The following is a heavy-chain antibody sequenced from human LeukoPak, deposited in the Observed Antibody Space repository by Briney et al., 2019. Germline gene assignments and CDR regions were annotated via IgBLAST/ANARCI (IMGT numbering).Heavy chain of an antibody. CDR1: GFTLTNYA. J-gene: IGHJ4*02. D-gene: IGHD5-24*01. CDR3: ARQSTPHGNFDY. CDR2: LGTAGDT. Sequence: GGSLRLSCAASGFTLTNYAMHWVRQPAGEGLEWVSALGTAGDTFYPGSVKGRFTISRDNAKKSLFLQMNSLRVEDTAIYYCARQSTPHGNFDYWGQGTLVTVFS. V-gene: IGHV3-13*01.